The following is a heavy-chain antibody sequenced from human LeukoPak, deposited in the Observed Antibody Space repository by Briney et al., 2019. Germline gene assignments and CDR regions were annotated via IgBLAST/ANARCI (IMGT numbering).Heavy chain of an antibody. CDR1: GFTFHSYT. J-gene: IGHJ4*02. Sequence: GRSLRLSCAASGFTFHSYTMHWVRQAPGKGLEWVAVISSDGSNKNYADSVKGRMTISRDNSKNTLFLQMNSLRIEDTGFYCCARSSPSRHWGQGTLVTVSS. CDR2: ISSDGSNK. V-gene: IGHV3-30-3*01. D-gene: IGHD2-15*01. CDR3: ARSSPSRH.